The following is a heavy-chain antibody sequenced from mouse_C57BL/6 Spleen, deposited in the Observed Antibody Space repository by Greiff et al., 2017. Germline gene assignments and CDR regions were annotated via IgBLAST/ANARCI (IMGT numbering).Heavy chain of an antibody. Sequence: VQLKESGGGLVQPGGSLSLSCAASGFTFTDYYMSWVRQPPGKALEWLGFIRNKANGYTTEYSASVKGRFTISRDNSQSILYLQMNALRAEDSATYYCARSLSRRWYFDVWGTGTTVTVSS. CDR3: ARSLSRRWYFDV. D-gene: IGHD1-1*01. CDR1: GFTFTDYY. V-gene: IGHV7-3*01. CDR2: IRNKANGYTT. J-gene: IGHJ1*03.